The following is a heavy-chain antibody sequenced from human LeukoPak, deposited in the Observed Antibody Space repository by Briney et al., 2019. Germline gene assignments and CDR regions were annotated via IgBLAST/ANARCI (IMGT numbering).Heavy chain of an antibody. CDR3: AKVLRGRVVVPAAIPAFDY. J-gene: IGHJ4*02. D-gene: IGHD2-2*02. CDR2: ISGSGGST. Sequence: GGSLRLSCAASGFTFRSYAMSWVRQAPGKGLEWVSAISGSGGSTYYADSVKGRFTISRDNSKNTLYLQMNSLRAEDTAVYYCAKVLRGRVVVPAAIPAFDYWGQGTLVTVSS. V-gene: IGHV3-23*01. CDR1: GFTFRSYA.